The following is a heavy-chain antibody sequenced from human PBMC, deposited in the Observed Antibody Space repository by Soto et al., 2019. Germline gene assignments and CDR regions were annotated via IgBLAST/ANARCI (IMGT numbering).Heavy chain of an antibody. CDR3: ARSGYYYPLDFDH. J-gene: IGHJ4*02. CDR2: ISGSGGST. Sequence: PGGSLRLSCAASGFTFSSSAMSWVRQAPGKGLEWVSAISGSGGSTYYADTVKGRFTVSRDNSKNTLYLQMNSLRAEDTAVYYCARSGYYYPLDFDHWGQGNLVT. V-gene: IGHV3-23*01. CDR1: GFTFSSSA. D-gene: IGHD3-22*01.